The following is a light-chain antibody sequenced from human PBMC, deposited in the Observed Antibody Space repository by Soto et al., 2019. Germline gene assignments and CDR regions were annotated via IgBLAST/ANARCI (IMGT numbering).Light chain of an antibody. V-gene: IGKV1-33*01. J-gene: IGKJ3*01. Sequence: DIQMTQSPSSLSASVGDRVTITCQASQDIKSYLNWYQQKPGRAPKRLVYDASNLDIGVPSRFSGSGSGTDFSLTISSLQPEDIGTYFCQQYDTLPFTFGPGTTVDVK. CDR1: QDIKSY. CDR2: DAS. CDR3: QQYDTLPFT.